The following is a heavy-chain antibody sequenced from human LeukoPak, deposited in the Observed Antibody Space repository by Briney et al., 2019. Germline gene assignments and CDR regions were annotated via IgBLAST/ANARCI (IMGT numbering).Heavy chain of an antibody. V-gene: IGHV3-23*01. Sequence: NPGGSLRLSCAASGFTFSSYAMSWVRQAPGKGLEWVSAISGSGGSTYYADSVKGRFTISRDNSKNTLYLQMNSLRAEDTAVYYCAKDLLRNTAMVTGYYYYYYMDVWGKGTTVTVSS. CDR1: GFTFSSYA. J-gene: IGHJ6*03. CDR3: AKDLLRNTAMVTGYYYYYYMDV. CDR2: ISGSGGST. D-gene: IGHD5-18*01.